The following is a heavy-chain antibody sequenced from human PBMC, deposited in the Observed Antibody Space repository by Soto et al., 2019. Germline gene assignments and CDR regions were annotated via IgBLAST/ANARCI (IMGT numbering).Heavy chain of an antibody. V-gene: IGHV3-74*01. CDR3: VSDRSSITGTAGEY. CDR2: IKTDGTIL. J-gene: IGHJ4*02. D-gene: IGHD1-7*01. CDR1: GFTFGDHW. Sequence: GGSLRLSCAASGFTFGDHWMHGVRQIPGKGLVWVSRIKTDGTILSYADSVKGRFTISRDNAKRTLYLQMNSLRAEDTALYYCVSDRSSITGTAGEYWGQRTMVTVSS.